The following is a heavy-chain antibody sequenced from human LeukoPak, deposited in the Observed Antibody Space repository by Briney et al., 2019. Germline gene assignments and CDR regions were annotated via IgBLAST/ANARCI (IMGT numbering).Heavy chain of an antibody. CDR2: INAYTGNT. D-gene: IGHD6-6*01. Sequence: RASVKVSCKASGYRLSYYGISWVRQAPGQGLEWMGWINAYTGNTNYAQKLQGRVTMTTDTSTSTAYMELRSLRSDDTAVYYCAREGPYSDSSRSRFDYWGQGTLVTVSS. CDR3: AREGPYSDSSRSRFDY. CDR1: GYRLSYYG. V-gene: IGHV1-18*01. J-gene: IGHJ4*02.